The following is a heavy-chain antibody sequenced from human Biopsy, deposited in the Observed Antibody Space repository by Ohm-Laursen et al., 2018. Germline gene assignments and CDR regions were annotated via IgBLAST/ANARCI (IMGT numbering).Heavy chain of an antibody. J-gene: IGHJ4*02. V-gene: IGHV1-46*02. CDR1: GYAFHTYY. CDR3: ARPRGTATAIADGLDY. CDR2: INPSGRYT. D-gene: IGHD2-21*02. Sequence: SVKVSCKASGYAFHTYYMRWVRQAPGQGLEWLGYINPSGRYTRNAQSFQDRVTMTRDTSTSTVYMELSGLTSEDTAVYYCARPRGTATAIADGLDYWGQGTLVTASS.